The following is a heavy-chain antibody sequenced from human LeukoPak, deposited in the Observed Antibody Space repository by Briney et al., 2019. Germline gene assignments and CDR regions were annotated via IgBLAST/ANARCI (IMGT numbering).Heavy chain of an antibody. J-gene: IGHJ4*02. Sequence: SETLSLTCTVSGGSISSSYYYWGWIRQPPGKGLQWIGTIYYSGSTYYNPSLKSRVTISVDTSANQFSLKLSSVTAPDTAVYYCARHEDRNWYFDHWGQGTLVTVSS. V-gene: IGHV4-39*01. CDR2: IYYSGST. CDR1: GGSISSSYYY. CDR3: ARHEDRNWYFDH. D-gene: IGHD1-1*01.